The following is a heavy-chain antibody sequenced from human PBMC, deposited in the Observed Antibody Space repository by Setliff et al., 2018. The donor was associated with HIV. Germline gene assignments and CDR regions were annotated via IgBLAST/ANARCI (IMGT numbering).Heavy chain of an antibody. V-gene: IGHV3-7*01. D-gene: IGHD6-19*01. Sequence: SLRLSCAVSGFTFRSDWMSWLRQAPGKGLEWVANISPDGSERYSVDSVKGRFTVSRDNAKTSLYLQMNSLRVEDTAVYYCAKDGSGWSQHWGQGTLVTVSS. CDR2: ISPDGSER. CDR1: GFTFRSDW. CDR3: AKDGSGWSQH. J-gene: IGHJ1*01.